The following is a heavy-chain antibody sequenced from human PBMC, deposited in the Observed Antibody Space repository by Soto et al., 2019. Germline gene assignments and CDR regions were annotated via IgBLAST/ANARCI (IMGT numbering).Heavy chain of an antibody. CDR3: AKDSGYDPWGYYYYYMDV. V-gene: IGHV3-9*01. CDR1: GFTFDDYA. Sequence: EVQLVESGGGLVQPGRSLRLSCAASGFTFDDYAMHWVRQAPGKGLEWVSGISWNSGSIGYADSVKGRFTISRDNAKNSLYLQMNSLRAEDTALYYCAKDSGYDPWGYYYYYMDVWGKGTTLTVSS. CDR2: ISWNSGSI. D-gene: IGHD5-12*01. J-gene: IGHJ6*03.